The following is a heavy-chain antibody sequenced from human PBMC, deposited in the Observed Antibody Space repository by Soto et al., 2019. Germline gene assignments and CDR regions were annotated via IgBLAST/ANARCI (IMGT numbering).Heavy chain of an antibody. CDR2: IKPDGSEK. Sequence: GGSLRLSCEASGFTFNTYYMGWVRQAPGEGLEWVANIKPDGSEKYYVDSVEGRFTISRDNARNSLYLQMNSLRAEDTAVYYCVRDWRDGYDYCFNHWGQGTPVTVSS. CDR1: GFTFNTYY. CDR3: VRDWRDGYDYCFNH. V-gene: IGHV3-7*03. J-gene: IGHJ4*02. D-gene: IGHD5-12*01.